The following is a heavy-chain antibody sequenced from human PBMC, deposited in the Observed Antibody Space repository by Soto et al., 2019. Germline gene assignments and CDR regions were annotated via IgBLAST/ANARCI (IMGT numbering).Heavy chain of an antibody. D-gene: IGHD3-9*01. J-gene: IGHJ4*02. Sequence: ASVKVSCKASGYTFIDYYMHWVRQAPGQGFERMGRISPKSGGTNYAQKFQGRVTMTWDTSLNTAYMELSSLISDDTAVYYCARPPGYISDWYYFDLWGQGTLVTVSS. CDR3: ARPPGYISDWYYFDL. CDR1: GYTFIDYY. V-gene: IGHV1-2*02. CDR2: ISPKSGGT.